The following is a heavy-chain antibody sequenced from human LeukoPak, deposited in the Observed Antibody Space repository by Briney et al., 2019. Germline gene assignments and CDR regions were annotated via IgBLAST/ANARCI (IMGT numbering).Heavy chain of an antibody. CDR3: AKSPLEWLPYYFDY. CDR2: ISGSGGST. Sequence: GGSLRLSCAASGFTFSSYAMSWVRQAPGKGLEWGSAISGSGGSTDYADSVKGRFTISRDNSKNTLYLQMNSLRAEDKDVYYCAKSPLEWLPYYFDYWGQGTLVTVSS. V-gene: IGHV3-23*01. CDR1: GFTFSSYA. J-gene: IGHJ4*02. D-gene: IGHD3-3*01.